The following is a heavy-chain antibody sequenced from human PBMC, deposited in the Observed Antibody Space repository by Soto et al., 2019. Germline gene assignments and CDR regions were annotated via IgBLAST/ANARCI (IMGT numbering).Heavy chain of an antibody. D-gene: IGHD2-15*01. V-gene: IGHV1-3*01. CDR1: GYTFTSYA. Sequence: QVQLVQSGAEVKKPGASVKVSCKASGYTFTSYAIHWVRQAPGHRLEWMGWINAGNGATKYSQKFQGRVTITRDTSASTAYVELSSLRSEDTAIYYCARACRGDTAVVVATTPCWFDPWGQGTLVTVSS. CDR3: ARACRGDTAVVVATTPCWFDP. CDR2: INAGNGAT. J-gene: IGHJ5*02.